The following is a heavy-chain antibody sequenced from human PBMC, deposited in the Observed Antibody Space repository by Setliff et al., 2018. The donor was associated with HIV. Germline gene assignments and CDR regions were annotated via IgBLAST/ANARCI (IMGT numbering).Heavy chain of an antibody. CDR1: GGSFSSFA. D-gene: IGHD3-3*01. V-gene: IGHV1-2*06. J-gene: IGHJ5*02. CDR2: INPNSGGT. Sequence: ASVKVSCKVSGGSFSSFAISWVRQATGQGLEWMGRINPNSGGTNYAQKFQGRVTMTRDTSISTAYMELSRLRSDDTAVYYCAREGRRFGHTLGWFDPWGQGTLVTVSS. CDR3: AREGRRFGHTLGWFDP.